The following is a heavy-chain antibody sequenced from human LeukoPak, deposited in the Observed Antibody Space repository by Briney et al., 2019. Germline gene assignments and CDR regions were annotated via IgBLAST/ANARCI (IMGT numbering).Heavy chain of an antibody. CDR1: GFTFSGYG. CDR3: AKARTMTNWPYYFDS. CDR2: ISGSGTTT. D-gene: IGHD4-17*01. J-gene: IGHJ4*02. V-gene: IGHV3-23*01. Sequence: GGSLRLSCAASGFTFSGYGMSWVRQAPGKGLEWLSSISGSGTTTDYADSVKARFAISRDNSKNTLYLQMNGLRAEDTALYYCAKARTMTNWPYYFDSWGQGTLVTVSS.